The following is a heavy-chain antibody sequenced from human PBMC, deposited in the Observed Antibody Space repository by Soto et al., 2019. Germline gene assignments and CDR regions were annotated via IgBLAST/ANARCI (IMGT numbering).Heavy chain of an antibody. CDR2: MYNSGSA. J-gene: IGHJ4*02. D-gene: IGHD5-18*01. Sequence: ETLSLTCTVSGGSLSSYYWSWIRQPPGKGLEWVGYMYNSGSANYNPSLKSRVTISVDMSQNQFSLKLTSVTAADTAVYYCARHGAIYSNSWYDFDYWGQGTLVTVSS. CDR3: ARHGAIYSNSWYDFDY. V-gene: IGHV4-59*08. CDR1: GGSLSSYY.